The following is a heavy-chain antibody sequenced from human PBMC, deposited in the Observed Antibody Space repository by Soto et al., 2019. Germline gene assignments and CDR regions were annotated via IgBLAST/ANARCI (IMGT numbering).Heavy chain of an antibody. Sequence: QVQLMESGGGVVQPGGSLRLSSATSGFTFSGYSMHWFRQAPGKGLEWVAVTSSDGSVKFYADSVKGRFTVSRDNAKDSLYLQMNSLTAEDTAVYYCAREGSGWDFEYWGQGTLVTVSS. CDR2: TSSDGSVK. CDR3: AREGSGWDFEY. CDR1: GFTFSGYS. V-gene: IGHV3-30-3*01. D-gene: IGHD6-19*01. J-gene: IGHJ4*02.